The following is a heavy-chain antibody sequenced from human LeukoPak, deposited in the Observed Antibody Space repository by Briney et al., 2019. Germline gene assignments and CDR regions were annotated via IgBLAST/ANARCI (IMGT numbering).Heavy chain of an antibody. CDR2: ISGSGGST. V-gene: IGHV3-23*01. CDR3: AKGLTNQDY. Sequence: GASLRLSCTASGFTFNYYAMSWVRQAPGKGLEWVSAISGSGGSTNYADSVKGRFTISRDNSKNTLYLQMNSLRAEDTAVYYCAKGLTNQDYWGQGTLVTVSS. J-gene: IGHJ4*02. D-gene: IGHD4-11*01. CDR1: GFTFNYYA.